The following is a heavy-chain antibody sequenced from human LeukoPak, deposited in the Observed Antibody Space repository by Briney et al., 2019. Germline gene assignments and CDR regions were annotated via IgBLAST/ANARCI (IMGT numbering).Heavy chain of an antibody. D-gene: IGHD3-9*01. CDR2: IKSKTDGGTT. V-gene: IGHV3-15*01. Sequence: GGSLRLSCAASGFTFSNAWMSWVRQAPGKGLEWVGRIKSKTDGGTTDYVAPVKGRFTISRDDSKNTLYLQMNSLKTEDTAVYYCTTDLGGFHFDPEPGDYWGQGTLVTVSS. CDR1: GFTFSNAW. CDR3: TTDLGGFHFDPEPGDY. J-gene: IGHJ4*02.